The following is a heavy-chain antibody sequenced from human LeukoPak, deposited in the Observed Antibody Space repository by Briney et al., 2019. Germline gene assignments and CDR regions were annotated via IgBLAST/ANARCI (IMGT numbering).Heavy chain of an antibody. D-gene: IGHD1-26*01. V-gene: IGHV4-59*08. CDR2: IYYSGST. Sequence: SETLSLTCTVSGGSISSYYWSWIRQPPGKGLEWIGYIYYSGSTNYNPSLKRRGTISVDTSKNQFSLKLSSVTAADTAVYYCARHVRGSYKFFDYWGQGTLVTVSS. J-gene: IGHJ4*02. CDR3: ARHVRGSYKFFDY. CDR1: GGSISSYY.